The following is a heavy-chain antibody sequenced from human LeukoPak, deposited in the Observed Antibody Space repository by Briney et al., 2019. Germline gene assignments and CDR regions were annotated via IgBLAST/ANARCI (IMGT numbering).Heavy chain of an antibody. Sequence: ASVKASCKASGYTFTSYDINWVRQATGQGLEWMGWMNPNSGNTGYAQKFQGRVTITRNTSISTAYMELSSLRSEDTAVYYCARDLGDLSSLDPWGQGTLVTVSS. J-gene: IGHJ5*02. CDR3: ARDLGDLSSLDP. V-gene: IGHV1-8*01. CDR1: GYTFTSYD. D-gene: IGHD6-6*01. CDR2: MNPNSGNT.